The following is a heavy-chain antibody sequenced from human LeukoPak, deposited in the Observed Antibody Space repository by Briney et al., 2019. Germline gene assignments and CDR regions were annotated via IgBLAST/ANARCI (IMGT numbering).Heavy chain of an antibody. CDR3: AKGRSDLDYMDV. J-gene: IGHJ6*03. V-gene: IGHV3-43*01. CDR2: ISWDGGST. D-gene: IGHD4-17*01. CDR1: GFPFDDYT. Sequence: GGSLRLSCAASGFPFDDYTMHWVRQAPGKGLEWVSLISWDGGSTYYADSVKGRFTISRDNSKNSLYLQMNSLRTEDTALYYCAKGRSDLDYMDVWGKGTTVTVSS.